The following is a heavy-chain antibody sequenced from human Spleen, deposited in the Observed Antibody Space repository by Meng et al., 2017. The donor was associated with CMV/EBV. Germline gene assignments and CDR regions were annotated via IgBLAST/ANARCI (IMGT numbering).Heavy chain of an antibody. Sequence: CAASGFTVSSYVMSWVRQDQGKGLEWVSVISDSGDDTYYPDSVKGRFTISRDNSKNTLYLQMNSLRAEDTAVYFCAKDLGATWGRFDSWGQGTLVTVSS. V-gene: IGHV3-23*01. CDR2: ISDSGDDT. CDR1: GFTVSSYV. D-gene: IGHD1-26*01. CDR3: AKDLGATWGRFDS. J-gene: IGHJ4*02.